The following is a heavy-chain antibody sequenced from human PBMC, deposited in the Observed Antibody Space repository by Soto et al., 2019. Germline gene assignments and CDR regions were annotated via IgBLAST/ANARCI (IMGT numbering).Heavy chain of an antibody. J-gene: IGHJ4*02. CDR1: GFTFSSYE. Sequence: GGSLRLSCAASGFTFSSYEMNWVRQAPGKGLEWVSYISSSGSTIYYADSVKGRFTISRDNAKNSLYLQMNSLRAEDTAVYYCARDHRSMIVRPRGGFDYWGQGTLVTVSS. CDR3: ARDHRSMIVRPRGGFDY. D-gene: IGHD3-22*01. V-gene: IGHV3-48*03. CDR2: ISSSGSTI.